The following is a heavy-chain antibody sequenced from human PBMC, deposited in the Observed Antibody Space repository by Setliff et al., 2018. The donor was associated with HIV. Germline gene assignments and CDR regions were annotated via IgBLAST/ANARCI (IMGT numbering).Heavy chain of an antibody. CDR1: DGSISTGSYY. D-gene: IGHD3-16*02. CDR3: ARGRFVGFDY. Sequence: SETLSLTCTVADGSISTGSYYWSWVRQPAGRGLEWIGRIYTGGSTNYNPSLKSQVTMSVDTSKNQFSLNLTSVTAADTAVYYCARGRFVGFDYWGQGTLVTVSS. CDR2: IYTGGST. J-gene: IGHJ4*02. V-gene: IGHV4-61*02.